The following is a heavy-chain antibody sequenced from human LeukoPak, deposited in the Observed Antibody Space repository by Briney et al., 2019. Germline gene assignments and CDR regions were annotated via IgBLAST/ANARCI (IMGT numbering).Heavy chain of an antibody. Sequence: SVKVSCKASGGTFSSYAISWVRQAPGQGLEWMGGITPIFGTANYAQKFQGRVTITADESTSTAYMELSSLRSGDTAVYYCARGARPAVHYGMDVWGQGTTVTVSS. V-gene: IGHV1-69*01. CDR1: GGTFSSYA. D-gene: IGHD2-2*01. CDR2: ITPIFGTA. CDR3: ARGARPAVHYGMDV. J-gene: IGHJ6*02.